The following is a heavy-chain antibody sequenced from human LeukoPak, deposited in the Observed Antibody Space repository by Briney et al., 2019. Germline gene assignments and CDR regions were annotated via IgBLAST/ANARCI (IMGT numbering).Heavy chain of an antibody. D-gene: IGHD2-15*01. V-gene: IGHV4-59*01. CDR2: IYYSGST. Sequence: PSETLSLTCTVSGGSISSYYWSWIRQPPGKGLEWIGYIYYSGSTNYNPSLQSRVTISVDTSKDQFSLKLRSVTAADTAVYYCARGSGVTDWFDPWGQGTLVTVSS. CDR3: ARGSGVTDWFDP. J-gene: IGHJ5*02. CDR1: GGSISSYY.